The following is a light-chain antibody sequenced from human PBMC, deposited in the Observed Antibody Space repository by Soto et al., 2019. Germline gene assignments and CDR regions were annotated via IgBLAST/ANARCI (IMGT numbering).Light chain of an antibody. Sequence: DIQMTQSPSTLSGSVVYIFTITCRSSQTIISWLAWYQQKPGKAPKLLIYKASTLKSGVPSRFSGSGSGTEFTLTISSLQPDDFATSYCQKYNSYSRKCGQGTKGAIK. J-gene: IGKJ1*01. CDR1: QTIISW. V-gene: IGKV1-5*03. CDR3: QKYNSYSRK. CDR2: KAS.